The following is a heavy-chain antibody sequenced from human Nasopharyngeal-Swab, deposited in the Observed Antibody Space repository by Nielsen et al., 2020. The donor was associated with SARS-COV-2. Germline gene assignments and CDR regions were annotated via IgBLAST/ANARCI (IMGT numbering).Heavy chain of an antibody. J-gene: IGHJ6*03. CDR1: GGSFSGYY. CDR2: INHSGST. V-gene: IGHV4-34*01. D-gene: IGHD2-15*01. CDR3: ARGPLPRYCSGGSCDSRYYYYMDV. Sequence: SETLSLTCAVYGGSFSGYYWSWIRQPPGKGLEWIGEINHSGSTNYNPSLKSRVTISVDTSKNQFSLKLSAVTAAETAVYYCARGPLPRYCSGGSCDSRYYYYMDVWGKGTTVTVSS.